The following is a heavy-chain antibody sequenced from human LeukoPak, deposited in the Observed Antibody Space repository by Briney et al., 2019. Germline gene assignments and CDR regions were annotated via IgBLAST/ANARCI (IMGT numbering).Heavy chain of an antibody. J-gene: IGHJ5*02. CDR1: GFTFSDYY. V-gene: IGHV3-11*01. Sequence: GGSLRLSCAASGFTFSDYYMSWIRQAPGKGLEWVSHITSSGSTIYYADSVKGRFTISRDNAKNSLYLQMNSLRAEDTAVYYWAREYGAPYNWFDPWGQGTLVTVSS. CDR3: AREYGAPYNWFDP. CDR2: ITSSGSTI. D-gene: IGHD4-17*01.